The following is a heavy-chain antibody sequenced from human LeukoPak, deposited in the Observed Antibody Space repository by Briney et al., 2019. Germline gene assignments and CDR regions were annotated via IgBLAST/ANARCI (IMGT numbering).Heavy chain of an antibody. J-gene: IGHJ6*02. CDR3: ARSYDSSGPYDGYGMDV. CDR1: GGTFSSYA. CDR2: IIPIFGTA. D-gene: IGHD3-22*01. V-gene: IGHV1-69*01. Sequence: GASVNVSCKASGGTFSSYAISWVRQAPGQGLEWMGGIIPIFGTANYAQKFQGRVTITADESTSTAYMELSSLRSEDTAVYYCARSYDSSGPYDGYGMDVWGQGTTVTVSS.